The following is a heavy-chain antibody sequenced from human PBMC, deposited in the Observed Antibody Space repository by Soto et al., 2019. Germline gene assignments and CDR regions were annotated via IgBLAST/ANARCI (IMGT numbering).Heavy chain of an antibody. Sequence: GGSLRLSCAASGFNFTRYWMSWVRQAPGKGLEWVANIKEDGSEKYYVDSVRGRFTISRDNAKNSLYLQMSSLRAEDTAVYFCAREGSGYPFYYYGMDVWGQGTTVTVSS. D-gene: IGHD2-15*01. V-gene: IGHV3-7*01. CDR1: GFNFTRYW. CDR3: AREGSGYPFYYYGMDV. J-gene: IGHJ6*02. CDR2: IKEDGSEK.